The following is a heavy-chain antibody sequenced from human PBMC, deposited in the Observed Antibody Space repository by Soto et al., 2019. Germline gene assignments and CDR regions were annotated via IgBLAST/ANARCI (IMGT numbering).Heavy chain of an antibody. CDR2: IYYSGIT. Sequence: SETLSLTCTVSGGSVSSYYWSWIRQPPGKGLEWIAYIYYSGITNYNPSLKSRVTVSVDTSKNQFSLKLTSMTAADTAVYDCARGLLGQIYFFDYWGQGTLVTVSS. CDR1: GGSVSSYY. J-gene: IGHJ4*02. D-gene: IGHD2-2*01. V-gene: IGHV4-59*02. CDR3: ARGLLGQIYFFDY.